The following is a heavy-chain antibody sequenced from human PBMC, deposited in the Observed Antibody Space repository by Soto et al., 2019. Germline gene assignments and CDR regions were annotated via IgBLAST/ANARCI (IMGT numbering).Heavy chain of an antibody. CDR1: GYTFTGYY. Sequence: ASVKVSCKASGYTFTGYYMHWVRQAPGQGLEWMGWINPNSGGTNYAQKFQGWVTMTRDTSISTAYMELSRLRSDDTAVYYCARAGATSGLRYSPFDYWGQGTLVTVSS. D-gene: IGHD1-26*01. V-gene: IGHV1-2*04. CDR2: INPNSGGT. CDR3: ARAGATSGLRYSPFDY. J-gene: IGHJ4*02.